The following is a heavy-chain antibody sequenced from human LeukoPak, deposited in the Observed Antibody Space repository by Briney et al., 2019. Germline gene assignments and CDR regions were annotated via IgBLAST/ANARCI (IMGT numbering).Heavy chain of an antibody. CDR2: IYTSDSDT. D-gene: IGHD3-10*01. CDR3: ARTGSAVGTSLYYYYGMDV. CDR1: GYSFTSYW. J-gene: IGHJ6*04. Sequence: GESLKISCKASGYSFTSYWIGWVRQMPGKGLEWVGIIYTSDSDTRYSSSFQGQVTISADKSISTAYLQWSSLKASDTAMSYCARTGSAVGTSLYYYYGMDVWGKGTTVTVSS. V-gene: IGHV5-51*01.